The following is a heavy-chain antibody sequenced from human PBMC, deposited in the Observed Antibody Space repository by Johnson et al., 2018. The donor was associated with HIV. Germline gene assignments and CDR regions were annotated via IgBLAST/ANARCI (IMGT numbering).Heavy chain of an antibody. CDR1: GFTFSFYC. CDR2: INQDGSEK. V-gene: IGHV3-7*01. D-gene: IGHD5-12*01. J-gene: IGHJ3*01. Sequence: VQLVESGGGLVQPGGSLRLSCAAPGFTFSFYCMNWVRQAPGKGLEWVANINQDGSEKYYVDSVKGRFTISRDNAKKSVYLQMNSLRAEDTAVYYCARDGPLGYSGYGRDDAFDLWGQGTMVTVSS. CDR3: ARDGPLGYSGYGRDDAFDL.